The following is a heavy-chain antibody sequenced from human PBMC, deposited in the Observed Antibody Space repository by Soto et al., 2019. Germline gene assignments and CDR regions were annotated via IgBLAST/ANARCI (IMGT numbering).Heavy chain of an antibody. V-gene: IGHV5-51*01. J-gene: IGHJ4*02. Sequence: LGESLKISCKGSGYSFTSYWIGWVRQMTGKGLEWMGIIYPGDSDTRYSPSFQGQVTISADKSISTAYLQWSSLKASDTAMYYCARHGVGDILTGQPDYWGQGTLVTVSS. CDR1: GYSFTSYW. D-gene: IGHD3-9*01. CDR3: ARHGVGDILTGQPDY. CDR2: IYPGDSDT.